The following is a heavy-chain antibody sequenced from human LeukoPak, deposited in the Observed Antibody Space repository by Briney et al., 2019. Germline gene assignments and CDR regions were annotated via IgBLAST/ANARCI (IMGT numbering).Heavy chain of an antibody. CDR2: ISGSGGST. V-gene: IGHV3-23*01. D-gene: IGHD5-24*01. J-gene: IGHJ4*02. Sequence: GGSLRLSCAASGFTFSSYGMSWVRQAPGKGLEWVSSISGSGGSTYYADSVKGRFTISRDNSKNSLYLQMNSLIAEDTAVYYCAKDLVWLQFAYFDCWRQGTLVTVPS. CDR1: GFTFSSYG. CDR3: AKDLVWLQFAYFDC.